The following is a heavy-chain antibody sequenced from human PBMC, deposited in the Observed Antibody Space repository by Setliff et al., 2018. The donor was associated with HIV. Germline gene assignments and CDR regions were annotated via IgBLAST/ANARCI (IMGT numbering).Heavy chain of an antibody. Sequence: PSETLSLTCTVSGGSINTYYWSWIRQPAGKGLEWIGRFYTSGSTYYNPSLKTRVTISVDTSKNQFSLRLSSVTAADTAVYYCARDQKGYSYGYFDSWGQGTLVTVSS. CDR3: ARDQKGYSYGYFDS. V-gene: IGHV4-4*07. D-gene: IGHD5-18*01. CDR2: FYTSGST. J-gene: IGHJ4*02. CDR1: GGSINTYY.